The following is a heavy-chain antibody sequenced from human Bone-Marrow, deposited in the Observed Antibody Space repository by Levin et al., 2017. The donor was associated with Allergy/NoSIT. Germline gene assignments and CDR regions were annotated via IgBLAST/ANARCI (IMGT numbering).Heavy chain of an antibody. J-gene: IGHJ5*02. CDR3: ARGKDVVVVPTPTTNFFDP. D-gene: IGHD2-15*01. CDR2: INPDSGAA. V-gene: IGHV1-2*04. Sequence: ASVKVSCRASGYTFSGYYIYWMRQAPGQGLKWMGWINPDSGAANYAHKFQGWVSMTRDTAISTVYMELSGLTSDDTAVYYCARGKDVVVVPTPTTNFFDPWGQGTLLTVSS. CDR1: GYTFSGYY.